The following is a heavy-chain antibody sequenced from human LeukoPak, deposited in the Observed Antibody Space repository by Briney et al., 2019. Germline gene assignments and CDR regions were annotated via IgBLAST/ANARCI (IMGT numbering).Heavy chain of an antibody. J-gene: IGHJ4*02. CDR3: ARSQRASAWYIDEY. D-gene: IGHD6-19*01. CDR1: GGSISSYY. CDR2: IDTSSSYI. V-gene: IGHV3-21*01. Sequence: ETLSLTCTVSGGSISSYYWSWIRQPPGKGLEWVASIDTSSSYIFYADSVRGRFTISRDNAKNSLTLQMNSLRVEDAAVYYCARSQRASAWYIDEYWGQGTVVTVSS.